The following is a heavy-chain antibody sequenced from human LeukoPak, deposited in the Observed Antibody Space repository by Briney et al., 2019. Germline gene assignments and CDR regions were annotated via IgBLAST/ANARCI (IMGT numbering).Heavy chain of an antibody. CDR1: GGSISGYY. V-gene: IGHV4-59*01. J-gene: IGHJ4*02. Sequence: PSETLSLTCTVSGGSISGYYWSWIRQPPGKGLEWIGYIYYSGGTSYNPFLKSRVTISVDTSKNQFSLKLSSVTAADTAVYYCASNTGTVFDYWGQGALVTVSS. CDR2: IYYSGGT. D-gene: IGHD7-27*01. CDR3: ASNTGTVFDY.